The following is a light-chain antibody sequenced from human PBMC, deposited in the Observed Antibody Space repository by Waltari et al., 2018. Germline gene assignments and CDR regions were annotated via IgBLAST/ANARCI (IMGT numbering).Light chain of an antibody. J-gene: IGKJ1*01. V-gene: IGKV3-15*01. CDR1: QSLSSN. Sequence: IVMTQSPATLSVSPGEGATLPCQARQSLSSNLPWYQQKPGQLPRLLIYGASTRATGIPARFSGSGSGTEFTLTISSLQAEDFAVYYCQERGRTFGQGTKVEIK. CDR3: QERGRT. CDR2: GAS.